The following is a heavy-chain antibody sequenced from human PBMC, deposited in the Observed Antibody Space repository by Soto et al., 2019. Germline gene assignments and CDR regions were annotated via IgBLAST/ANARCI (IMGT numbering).Heavy chain of an antibody. Sequence: QAPLVQSGAEVKKPGASVKVSCKASGYTFLNYGITWVRQAPGQGLEWMGWISAYSDNTNYAQNFQGRVTLTTDGTSSTAYMELRSLRSDDTAVYYCSRGSEHLVLWGQGTLVTVSS. V-gene: IGHV1-18*01. J-gene: IGHJ4*01. CDR3: SRGSEHLVL. CDR1: GYTFLNYG. D-gene: IGHD6-6*01. CDR2: ISAYSDNT.